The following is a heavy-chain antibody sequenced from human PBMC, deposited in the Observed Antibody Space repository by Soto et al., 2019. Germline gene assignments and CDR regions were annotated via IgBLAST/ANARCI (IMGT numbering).Heavy chain of an antibody. CDR2: LNSDGSFT. D-gene: IGHD4-17*01. Sequence: EVQLVESGGGVVQPGGSLRLSCAASGFTFNTYWMQWVRQGPGKGPEWVSRLNSDGSFTSYADSVKGRFTVSRDNAKNTVYLQMNSLRVEDTAVYYCTRGIYDYGDYAGFDFWGQGTLVTVSS. CDR1: GFTFNTYW. J-gene: IGHJ4*02. CDR3: TRGIYDYGDYAGFDF. V-gene: IGHV3-74*01.